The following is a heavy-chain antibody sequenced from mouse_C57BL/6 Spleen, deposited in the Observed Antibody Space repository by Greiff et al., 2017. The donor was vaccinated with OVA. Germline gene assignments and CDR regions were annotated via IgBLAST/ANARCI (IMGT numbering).Heavy chain of an antibody. Sequence: VHLVESGPELVKPGASVKISCTASGYAFSSSWMTWVKQRPGKGLEWIGRIYPGDGDTNYTGKLKGQATLTADKSSSTAYMQLSSLTSEDSAVYCWAREEYYGRRDDWGQGTTLTVSS. CDR1: GYAFSSSW. D-gene: IGHD1-1*01. CDR3: AREEYYGRRDD. V-gene: IGHV1-82*01. CDR2: IYPGDGDT. J-gene: IGHJ2*01.